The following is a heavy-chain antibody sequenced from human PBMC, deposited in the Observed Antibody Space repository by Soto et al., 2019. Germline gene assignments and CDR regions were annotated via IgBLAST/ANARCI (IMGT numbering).Heavy chain of an antibody. J-gene: IGHJ4*02. V-gene: IGHV3-30-3*01. D-gene: IGHD1-26*01. Sequence: QVQLVESGGGVVQPGRSLRLSCAASGFTFSSYAMHWVRQAPGKGLEWVAVISYDGSNKYYADSVKGRFTISRDNSKNTLYLQMNSLRAEDTAVYYCAREGSYYAFDYWGQGTLFTVSS. CDR3: AREGSYYAFDY. CDR1: GFTFSSYA. CDR2: ISYDGSNK.